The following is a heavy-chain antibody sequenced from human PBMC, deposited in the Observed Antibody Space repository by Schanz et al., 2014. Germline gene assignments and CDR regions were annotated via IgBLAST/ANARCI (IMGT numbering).Heavy chain of an antibody. D-gene: IGHD3-3*01. J-gene: IGHJ4*02. CDR1: GFTFGNFF. CDR3: ARDKGGYYPFDY. Sequence: VQLVESGGGLVQPGGSLRLSCAASGFTFGNFFMSWVRQAPGKGLEWVSSISSTSTYLYYADSVKGRFTISRDNAKNSLYLQMNSLRAEDTAVYYCARDKGGYYPFDYWGQGTLVTVSS. CDR2: ISSTSTYL. V-gene: IGHV3-21*02.